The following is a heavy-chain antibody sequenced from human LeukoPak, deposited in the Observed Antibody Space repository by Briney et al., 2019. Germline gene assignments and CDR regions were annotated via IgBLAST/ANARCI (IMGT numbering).Heavy chain of an antibody. J-gene: IGHJ4*02. Sequence: GGSLRLSCAASGFIFSSYWVTWVRQAPGEGLEWVANINEDGSEKYYVDSVKGRFTISRDNTKNSLYLKMNSLRAEDTAVYYCARGSAVAVWGQGTLVTVSS. D-gene: IGHD6-19*01. CDR2: INEDGSEK. CDR1: GFIFSSYW. CDR3: ARGSAVAV. V-gene: IGHV3-7*05.